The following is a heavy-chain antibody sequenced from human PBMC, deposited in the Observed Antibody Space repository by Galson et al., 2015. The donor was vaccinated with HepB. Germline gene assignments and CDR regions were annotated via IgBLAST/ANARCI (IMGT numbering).Heavy chain of an antibody. Sequence: SLRLSCAASGFTFDDYAMHWVRQAPGKGLEWVSGISWNSGSIGYADSVKGRFTISRDNAKNSLYLQMNSLRAEDTALYYCAKDMGRIQLWLGGAFDIWGQATMLTVSS. J-gene: IGHJ3*02. V-gene: IGHV3-9*01. CDR1: GFTFDDYA. D-gene: IGHD5-18*01. CDR3: AKDMGRIQLWLGGAFDI. CDR2: ISWNSGSI.